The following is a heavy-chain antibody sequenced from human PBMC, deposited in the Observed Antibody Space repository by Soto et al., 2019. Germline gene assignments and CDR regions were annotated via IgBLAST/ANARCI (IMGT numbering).Heavy chain of an antibody. Sequence: GGSLRLSCAASGFTFSSYSMNWVRQAPGKGLEWVSSISSSSSYIYYADSVKGRFTISRDNAKNSLHLQMNSLRAEDTAVYYCARDSDYYYGMDVSGQGTTVTGSS. CDR2: ISSSSSYI. J-gene: IGHJ6*02. CDR1: GFTFSSYS. D-gene: IGHD3-10*01. CDR3: ARDSDYYYGMDV. V-gene: IGHV3-21*01.